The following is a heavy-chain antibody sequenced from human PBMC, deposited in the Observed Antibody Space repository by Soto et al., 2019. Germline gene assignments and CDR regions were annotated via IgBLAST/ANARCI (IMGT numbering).Heavy chain of an antibody. Sequence: GGSLRVSCVASWLTFGRPAMHWVRQAPGKGLEWVAVISYDGSDKFYADSVKGRFTISRDNSKNTIYLQMNSLRVDDSALYYCTRESSAYYCDYWGQGALVTVSS. D-gene: IGHD3-16*01. CDR2: ISYDGSDK. J-gene: IGHJ4*02. V-gene: IGHV3-30-3*01. CDR3: TRESSAYYCDY. CDR1: WLTFGRPA.